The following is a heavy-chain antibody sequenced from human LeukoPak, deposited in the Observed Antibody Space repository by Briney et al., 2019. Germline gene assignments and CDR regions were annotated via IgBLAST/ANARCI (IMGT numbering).Heavy chain of an antibody. Sequence: SETLSLTCTVSGGSISSYYWSWVRQPPGKGLEWIGYIYYSGSTNYNPSLKSRVTISVDTSKNQFSLKLSSVTAADTAVYYCARGDYDSSGYYYGNWFDPWGQGTLVTVSS. V-gene: IGHV4-59*01. D-gene: IGHD3-22*01. CDR3: ARGDYDSSGYYYGNWFDP. CDR1: GGSISSYY. J-gene: IGHJ5*02. CDR2: IYYSGST.